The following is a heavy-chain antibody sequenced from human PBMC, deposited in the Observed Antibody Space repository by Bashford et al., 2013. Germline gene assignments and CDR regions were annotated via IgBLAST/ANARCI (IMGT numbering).Heavy chain of an antibody. Sequence: GESLKISCRGSGYRFTTYWIAWVRQMPGKGLECMGIIYPTDSETRYSPSFQGQVTISADKSISTAYLQWTSLKASDTAIYYCARPRLELGFLLLDLWGRGNRWSPSPQ. D-gene: IGHD2/OR15-2a*01. J-gene: IGHJ4*03. CDR2: IYPTDSET. V-gene: IGHV5-51*01. CDR1: GYRFTTYW. CDR3: ARPRLELGFLLLDL.